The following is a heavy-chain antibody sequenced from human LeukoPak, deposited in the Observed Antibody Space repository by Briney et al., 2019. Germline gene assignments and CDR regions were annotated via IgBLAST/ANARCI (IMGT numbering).Heavy chain of an antibody. V-gene: IGHV3-30*02. J-gene: IGHJ4*02. D-gene: IGHD2-2*01. Sequence: GGSLRLSCAASGFTFSSYGMHWVRQAPGKGLEWVAFIRYDGSNKYYADSVKGRFTISRDNSKNTLYLQMNSLRAEDTAVYYCARRYCSSTSCYFDYWGQGTLVTVSS. CDR2: IRYDGSNK. CDR3: ARRYCSSTSCYFDY. CDR1: GFTFSSYG.